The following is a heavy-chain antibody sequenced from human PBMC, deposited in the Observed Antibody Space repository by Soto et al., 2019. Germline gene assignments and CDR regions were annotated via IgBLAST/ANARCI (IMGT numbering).Heavy chain of an antibody. CDR2: INSDGSST. CDR3: ARDLRVTELAPPGISNYYYYGMDV. V-gene: IGHV3-74*01. D-gene: IGHD1-1*01. CDR1: GCTFSTYW. J-gene: IGHJ6*02. Sequence: WGSLRLSCAASGCTFSTYWMHWVRQAAGQGLVWVSRINSDGSSTSYADSVKGRFTIARDNAKNTLYLQMNSLRAEDTAVYYCARDLRVTELAPPGISNYYYYGMDVWGQGT.